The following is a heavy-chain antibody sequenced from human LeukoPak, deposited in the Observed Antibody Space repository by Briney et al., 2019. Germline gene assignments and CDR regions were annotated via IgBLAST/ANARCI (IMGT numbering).Heavy chain of an antibody. J-gene: IGHJ4*02. CDR1: GYTFTGYY. V-gene: IGHV1-2*02. Sequence: GASMKVSCKASGYTFTGYYVHWVRQAPGQGLEWMGWINPNSGGTNYAQKFQGRVTMTRDTSISTAYMELSSLRSDDTAVYYCVRGDYAVGFDYWGQGSLVTVSS. CDR3: VRGDYAVGFDY. CDR2: INPNSGGT. D-gene: IGHD4-17*01.